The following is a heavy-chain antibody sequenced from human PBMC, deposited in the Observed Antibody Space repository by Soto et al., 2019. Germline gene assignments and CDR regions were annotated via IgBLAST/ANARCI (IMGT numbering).Heavy chain of an antibody. D-gene: IGHD5-12*01. Sequence: SVKVSGKASGCTFSSYAISWVRQAPGQGLEWMGGIIPIFGTANYAQKFQGRVTITADESTSTAYMELSSLRSEDTAVYYCASSGRDGYNSWGQGTLVTVSS. CDR2: IIPIFGTA. CDR1: GCTFSSYA. V-gene: IGHV1-69*13. CDR3: ASSGRDGYNS. J-gene: IGHJ4*02.